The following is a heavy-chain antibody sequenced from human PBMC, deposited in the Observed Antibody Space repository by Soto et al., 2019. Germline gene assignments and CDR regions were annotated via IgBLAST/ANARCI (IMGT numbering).Heavy chain of an antibody. CDR1: GFTFSSYA. D-gene: IGHD3-9*01. J-gene: IGHJ4*02. V-gene: IGHV3-30-3*01. Sequence: QVQLVESGGGVVQPGRSLRLSCAASGFTFSSYAMHWVRQAPGKGLEWGAVISYDGTNKYYADSVKGRFTISRDNSKNTLYLQMNSLRAEYTGAYYCASAYYDVLTGYYHEFHYWGQGTLVTVSS. CDR2: ISYDGTNK. CDR3: ASAYYDVLTGYYHEFHY.